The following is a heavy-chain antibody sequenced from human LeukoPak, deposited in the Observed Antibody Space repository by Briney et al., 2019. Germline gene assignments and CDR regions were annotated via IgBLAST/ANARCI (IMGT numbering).Heavy chain of an antibody. CDR1: GFTFSSYW. CDR2: IKQDGSEK. J-gene: IGHJ4*02. V-gene: IGHV3-7*03. D-gene: IGHD2-15*01. Sequence: PGGSLRLSCAASGFTFSSYWMSWVRQAPGKGLEWVANIKQDGSEKYYVDSVKGRFTISRDNAKNSLYLQMNSLRAEDTAVYYCAKDLGVVVEATTFDYWGQGTLVTVSS. CDR3: AKDLGVVVEATTFDY.